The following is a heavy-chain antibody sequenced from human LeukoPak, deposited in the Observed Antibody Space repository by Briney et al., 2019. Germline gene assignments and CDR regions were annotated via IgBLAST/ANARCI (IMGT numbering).Heavy chain of an antibody. D-gene: IGHD2-8*01. CDR3: ASLNGPFDY. Sequence: SETLSLTCAVYGGSFSGYYWSWIRQPPGKGLEWIGEINHSGSTNYNPSLKSRVTISVDTSKNQFSLKLSSVTAADTAVYYCASLNGPFDYWGQGTLVTVSS. V-gene: IGHV4-34*01. J-gene: IGHJ4*02. CDR1: GGSFSGYY. CDR2: INHSGST.